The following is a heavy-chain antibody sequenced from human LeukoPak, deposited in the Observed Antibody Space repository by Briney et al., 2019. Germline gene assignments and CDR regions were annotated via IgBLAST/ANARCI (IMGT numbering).Heavy chain of an antibody. J-gene: IGHJ4*02. CDR2: IYYSGST. CDR1: GGSISSGDYC. V-gene: IGHV4-30-4*01. CDR3: ARGRDGYNQYYFDY. D-gene: IGHD5-24*01. Sequence: SETLSLTCTVSGGSISSGDYCWSWLRQPPWKGLEWIGYIYYSGSTYYHPSLKSRFTISVDTSKNRFSLKLSSVTAADTAVYYCARGRDGYNQYYFDYWGQGTLVTVSS.